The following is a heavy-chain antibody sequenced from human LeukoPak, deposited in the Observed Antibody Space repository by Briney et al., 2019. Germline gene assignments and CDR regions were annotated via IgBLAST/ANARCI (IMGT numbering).Heavy chain of an antibody. V-gene: IGHV4-34*01. J-gene: IGHJ4*02. CDR2: INHSGST. D-gene: IGHD2-2*01. CDR1: GGSFSGYY. Sequence: SETLSLTCAVYGGSFSGYYWSWIRQPPGKGLEWIGEINHSGSTNYNPSLKSRVTISVDTSKNQFSLKLSSVTAADMAVYYCARGLAYCSSTSCRAGYGYWGQGTLVTVSS. CDR3: ARGLAYCSSTSCRAGYGY.